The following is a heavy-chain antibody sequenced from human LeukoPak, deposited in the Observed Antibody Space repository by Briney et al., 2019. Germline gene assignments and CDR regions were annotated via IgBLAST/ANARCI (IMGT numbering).Heavy chain of an antibody. CDR3: ARDLYGIDF. Sequence: PGGSLRLSCAASGFSFSSYWMHWVRQVPGKGLVWVAQINNDDTGTKYADSVKGRFTISRDNAKNMLYIQMDSLRAEDTAVYYCARDLYGIDFWGQGSTVTVSS. V-gene: IGHV3-74*01. CDR2: INNDDTGT. CDR1: GFSFSSYW. J-gene: IGHJ4*02. D-gene: IGHD2/OR15-2a*01.